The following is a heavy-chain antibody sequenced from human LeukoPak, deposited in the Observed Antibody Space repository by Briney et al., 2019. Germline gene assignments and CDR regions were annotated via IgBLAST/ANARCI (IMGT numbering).Heavy chain of an antibody. V-gene: IGHV4-59*08. J-gene: IGHJ4*02. D-gene: IGHD5-24*01. Sequence: SETLSLTCTGSGGSISSDYWSWIRQPPGKGLEWIWYIYYSGSTKYNPALRSRVPISVEESKNQFALKLSSVTAADTAVYYCARGARAGYNLEPFDYWGQGTLVSVSS. CDR2: IYYSGST. CDR1: GGSISSDY. CDR3: ARGARAGYNLEPFDY.